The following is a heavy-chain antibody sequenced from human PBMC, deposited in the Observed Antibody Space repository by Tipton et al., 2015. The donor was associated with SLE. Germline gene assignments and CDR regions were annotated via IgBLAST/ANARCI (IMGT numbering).Heavy chain of an antibody. CDR1: GYTFTSYG. Sequence: QLVQSGAEVKKPGASVKVSCKASGYTFTSYGISWVRQAPGQGLEWMGWINPNSGGTNYAQKFQGRVTMTRDTSISTAYMELSRLRSDDTAVYYCASGIVPVEWGLGYWGQGTLVTVSS. D-gene: IGHD3-16*01. J-gene: IGHJ4*02. CDR2: INPNSGGT. V-gene: IGHV1-2*02. CDR3: ASGIVPVEWGLGY.